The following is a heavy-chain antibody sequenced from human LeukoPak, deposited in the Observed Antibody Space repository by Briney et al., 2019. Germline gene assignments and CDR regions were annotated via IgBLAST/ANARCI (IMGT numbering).Heavy chain of an antibody. CDR1: GYTYTGYY. CDR3: ARDFIGRFGEFPFFDY. CDR2: INPNSGGT. J-gene: IGHJ4*02. V-gene: IGHV1-2*02. D-gene: IGHD3-10*01. Sequence: ASVKVSCKASGYTYTGYYMHWVRQAPGQGLEWMGWINPNSGGTNYAQKFQGRVTMTRDTSISTAYMELSRLRSDDTAVYYCARDFIGRFGEFPFFDYWGQGTLVTVSS.